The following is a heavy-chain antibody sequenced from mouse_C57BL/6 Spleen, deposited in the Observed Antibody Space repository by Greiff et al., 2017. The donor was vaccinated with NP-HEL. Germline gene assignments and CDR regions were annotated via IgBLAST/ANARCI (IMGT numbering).Heavy chain of an antibody. D-gene: IGHD1-1*01. CDR1: GYAFSSYW. V-gene: IGHV1-80*01. CDR3: AREDYYYGSSSFDY. CDR2: IYPGDGDT. Sequence: QVHVKQSGAELVKPGASVKISCKASGYAFSSYWMNWVKQRPGKGLEWIGQIYPGDGDTNYNGKFKGKATLTADKSSSTAYMQLSSLTSEDSAVYFCAREDYYYGSSSFDYWGQGTTLTVSS. J-gene: IGHJ2*01.